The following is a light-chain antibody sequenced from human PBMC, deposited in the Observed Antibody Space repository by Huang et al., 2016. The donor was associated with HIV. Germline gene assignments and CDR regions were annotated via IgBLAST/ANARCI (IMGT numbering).Light chain of an antibody. CDR2: GTS. CDR3: QQYNNWPPLT. Sequence: EIVMTPSPATLSVSPGERATLSCRASQSVSTNLAWYQQKAGQAPRLLMYGTSTRATGVPARVSGSGSGTEFTLTISSLQSEDFAVYYCQQYNNWPPLTFGGGTRVEIK. J-gene: IGKJ4*01. CDR1: QSVSTN. V-gene: IGKV3-15*01.